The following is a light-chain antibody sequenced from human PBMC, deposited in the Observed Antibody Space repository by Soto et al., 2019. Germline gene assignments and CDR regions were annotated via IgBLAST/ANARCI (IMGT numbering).Light chain of an antibody. CDR1: SSDVGGYNY. V-gene: IGLV2-14*01. Sequence: QSALTQPASVSGSPGQSIAISCTGTSSDVGGYNYVSWYQQHPGKAPKLMIYDVSNRPSGVSNRFSGPKSGNTASLTISGLQAEDEADYYCSSYISSSVFYVFGNGTKVTVL. CDR3: SSYISSSVFYV. CDR2: DVS. J-gene: IGLJ1*01.